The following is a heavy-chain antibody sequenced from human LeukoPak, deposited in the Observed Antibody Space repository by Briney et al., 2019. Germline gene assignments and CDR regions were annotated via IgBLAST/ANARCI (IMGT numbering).Heavy chain of an antibody. CDR1: GYTFTGYY. CDR2: INPKSGGT. V-gene: IGHV1-2*02. D-gene: IGHD3-10*01. J-gene: IGHJ4*02. CDR3: ARAALGVWFGEPLGGPTEY. Sequence: ASVNVSSKASGYTFTGYYIHWVRQAPGQGLEWMGWINPKSGGTYYAQSFQDRVTMTRDTSISTAYMELSRLRSDDTAVYYCARAALGVWFGEPLGGPTEYWGQGTLVTVSS.